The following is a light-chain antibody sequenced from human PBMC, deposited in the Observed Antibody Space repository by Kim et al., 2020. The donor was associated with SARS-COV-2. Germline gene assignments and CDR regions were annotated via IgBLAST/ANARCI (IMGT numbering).Light chain of an antibody. J-gene: IGKJ4*01. CDR3: QQYGTSPLT. CDR2: GAS. V-gene: IGKV3-20*01. Sequence: EIVLTQSPATLSLSPGERAALSCRASQSVSSSYLAWYQQKPSQAPRLLIYGASSRATGIPDRFSGSGSGTDFTLTITRLEPDDFAVYYCQQYGTSPLTFGGGSKVDI. CDR1: QSVSSSY.